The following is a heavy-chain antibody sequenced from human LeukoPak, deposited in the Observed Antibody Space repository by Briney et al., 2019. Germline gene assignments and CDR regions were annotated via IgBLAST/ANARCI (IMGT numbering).Heavy chain of an antibody. CDR3: AREYMIVVAILGY. CDR2: INPNSGGT. J-gene: IGHJ4*02. V-gene: IGHV1-2*02. D-gene: IGHD3-22*01. CDR1: GYTFTGYY. Sequence: GASVKVSCKASGYTFTGYYMHWVRQAPGQGLEWMGWINPNSGGTNYAQKFQGRVTMTRDTSISTAYVELSRLRSDDTAVYYCAREYMIVVAILGYWGQGTLVTVSS.